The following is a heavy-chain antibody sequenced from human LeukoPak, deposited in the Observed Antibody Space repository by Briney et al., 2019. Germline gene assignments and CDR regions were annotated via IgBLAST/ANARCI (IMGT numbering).Heavy chain of an antibody. CDR1: GYTFTGYY. D-gene: IGHD3-10*01. CDR2: INPNSGGT. CDR3: ARDSYYGSGSYYETSPTD. J-gene: IGHJ4*02. V-gene: IGHV1-2*06. Sequence: ASVTVSCKASGYTFTGYYMHWVRQAPGQGLEWMGRINPNSGGTNYAQKFQGRVIMTRDTSISTAYMELSRLRSDDTAMYYCARDSYYGSGSYYETSPTDWGQGTLVTVSS.